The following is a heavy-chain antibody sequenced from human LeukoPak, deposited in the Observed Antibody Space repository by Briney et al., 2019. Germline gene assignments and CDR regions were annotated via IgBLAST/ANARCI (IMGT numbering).Heavy chain of an antibody. V-gene: IGHV1-46*01. CDR1: GYTFTSYY. J-gene: IGHJ6*03. Sequence: ASVKVSCKASGYTFTSYYMHWVRQAPGQGLEWMGIINPSGGSTSYAQKFQGKVTMTRDMSTSTVYMELSSLRSEDTAVYYCARSTAVIYYYYYCMDVWGKGTTVTVSS. CDR2: INPSGGST. CDR3: ARSTAVIYYYYYCMDV. D-gene: IGHD6-19*01.